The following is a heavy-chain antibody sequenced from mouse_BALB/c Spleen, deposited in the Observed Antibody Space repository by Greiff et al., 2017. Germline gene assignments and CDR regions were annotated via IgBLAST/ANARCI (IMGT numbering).Heavy chain of an antibody. CDR1: GFTFNTYA. CDR2: IRSKSNNYAT. CDR3: VRQGGWGTIAMDY. Sequence: EVQLVESGGGLVQPKGSLKLSCAASGFTFNTYAMNWVRQAPGKGLEWVARIRSKSNNYATYYADSVKDRFTISRDDSQSMLYLQMNNLKTEDTAMYYCVRQGGWGTIAMDYWGQGTSVTVSS. V-gene: IGHV10-1*02. D-gene: IGHD1-1*02. J-gene: IGHJ4*01.